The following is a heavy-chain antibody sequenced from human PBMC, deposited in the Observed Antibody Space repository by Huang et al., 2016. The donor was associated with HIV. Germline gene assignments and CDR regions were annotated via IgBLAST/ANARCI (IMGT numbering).Heavy chain of an antibody. J-gene: IGHJ5*02. D-gene: IGHD6-19*01. CDR3: AYQQWLVGGLNH. CDR1: GFAFSSYG. V-gene: IGHV3-21*02. CDR2: MCSDSSYI. Sequence: EVELVESGGGLVKPGGSLRLSCAASGFAFSSYGMNWVRQAPGKGLEWVGVMCSDSSYIYYAESGKGRVTISRDNAKSSIYLQLDSLRAEDTAVYYCAYQQWLVGGLNHWGQGTLVVVSS.